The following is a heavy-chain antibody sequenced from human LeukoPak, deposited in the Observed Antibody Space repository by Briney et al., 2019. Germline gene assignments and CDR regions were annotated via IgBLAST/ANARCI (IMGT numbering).Heavy chain of an antibody. Sequence: GEYLKIHCKGSGYRFTSYWIDWVRQMPGKGMEWMGVFDPGDSTTTYSPSFQRHVTISADKSISTAYLQWSRLKASDTAMYYCARHNSPYSSSWILLDYWGQGTLVTVSS. D-gene: IGHD6-13*01. CDR3: ARHNSPYSSSWILLDY. J-gene: IGHJ4*02. CDR2: FDPGDSTT. V-gene: IGHV5-51*01. CDR1: GYRFTSYW.